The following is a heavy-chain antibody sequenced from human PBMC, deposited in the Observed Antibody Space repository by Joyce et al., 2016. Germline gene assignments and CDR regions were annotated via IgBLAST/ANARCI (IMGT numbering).Heavy chain of an antibody. CDR3: AKEMLRYYDSSGYFYY. D-gene: IGHD3-22*01. CDR1: GFTFSSYA. V-gene: IGHV3-23*01. CDR2: IRGSGGST. J-gene: IGHJ4*02. Sequence: EVKLLEFGGGLVQPGGSLRLSCAASGFTFSSYAMSWVRQAPGKGLEWVSAIRGSGGSTCYADSVKGRFTISRDNSKNTLYLQMNSLSSKDTAVYYCAKEMLRYYDSSGYFYYWGQGTLVTVSS.